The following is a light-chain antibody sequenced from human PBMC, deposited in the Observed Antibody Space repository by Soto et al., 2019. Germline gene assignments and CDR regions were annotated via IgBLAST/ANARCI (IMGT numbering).Light chain of an antibody. CDR3: RSYTTSNTRQIV. Sequence: QSVLTQPASVSGSPGQSITISCTGTSXDXGGYKYVSWYQHNHGTATKPLIYDVSNRNSGVSNRFSASKSGKPASLPIYPLQAADEAAYYCRSYTTSNTRQIVFGTGTKVTVL. V-gene: IGLV2-14*03. CDR2: DVS. CDR1: SXDXGGYKY. J-gene: IGLJ1*01.